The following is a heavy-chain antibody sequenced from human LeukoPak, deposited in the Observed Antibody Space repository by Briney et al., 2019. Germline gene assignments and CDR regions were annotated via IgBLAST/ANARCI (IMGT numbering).Heavy chain of an antibody. V-gene: IGHV3-23*01. CDR2: ISGSGGST. D-gene: IGHD1-26*01. CDR1: GFTFSSYA. CDR3: AKDKPRAQSGATLYYFDY. J-gene: IGHJ4*02. Sequence: GGSLRLTCAASGFTFSSYAMSWVRQAPGKGLEWVSAISGSGGSTYYADSVKGRFTISRDNSKNTLYLQMNSLRAEDTAVYYCAKDKPRAQSGATLYYFDYWGQGTLVTVSS.